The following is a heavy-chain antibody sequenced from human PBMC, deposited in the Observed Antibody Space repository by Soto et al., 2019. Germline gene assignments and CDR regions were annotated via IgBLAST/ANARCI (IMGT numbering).Heavy chain of an antibody. V-gene: IGHV4-38-2*01. D-gene: IGHD2-15*01. CDR2: ISHSGTT. J-gene: IGHJ4*02. Sequence: RSETLSLTCAVSGDSISRGSVWAWIRQPPGKGLEGVACISHSGTTYYNPSLTSRVTLSVDPSPHPLSLKVASATAAGPAMYFCARSDSVGDYPYLGQGILVTVSS. CDR3: ARSDSVGDYPY. CDR1: GDSISRGSV.